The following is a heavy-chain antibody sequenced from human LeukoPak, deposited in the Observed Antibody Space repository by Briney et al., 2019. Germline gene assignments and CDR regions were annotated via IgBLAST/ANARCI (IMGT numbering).Heavy chain of an antibody. V-gene: IGHV3-48*03. CDR1: GFTFSSYE. J-gene: IGHJ4*02. Sequence: PGGSLRLSCAASGFTFSSYEMNWVRQAPGKGLEWVSYISSSGSTIYYADSVKGRFTISRDNAKNTLYLQMNSLRAEDTAVYYCARAKSIAAAGTDYWGQGTLVTVSS. CDR2: ISSSGSTI. CDR3: ARAKSIAAAGTDY. D-gene: IGHD6-13*01.